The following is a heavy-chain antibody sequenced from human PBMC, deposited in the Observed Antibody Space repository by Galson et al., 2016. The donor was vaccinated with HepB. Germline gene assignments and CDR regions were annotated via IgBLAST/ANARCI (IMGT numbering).Heavy chain of an antibody. CDR3: ARRTGTSYYPHRAFDI. J-gene: IGHJ3*02. Sequence: SETLSLTCAVYGGSFSGYYWSWIRQPPGKGLEWIGEINTSGSTKYNPSLKGRVTMSVDTSKSQFSLKLSSVTAAYTAVYYCARRTGTSYYPHRAFDIWGQGTVVTVSS. D-gene: IGHD3-10*01. CDR1: GGSFSGYY. V-gene: IGHV4-34*01. CDR2: INTSGST.